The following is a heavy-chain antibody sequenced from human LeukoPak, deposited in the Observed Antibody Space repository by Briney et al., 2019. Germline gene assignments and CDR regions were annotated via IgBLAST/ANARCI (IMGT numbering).Heavy chain of an antibody. CDR3: ARGDHVGYFLDY. V-gene: IGHV3-74*01. J-gene: IGHJ4*02. CDR1: GFTFSGYW. D-gene: IGHD1-26*01. CDR2: IYTDGSRT. Sequence: PGGSLRLSCAASGFTFSGYWMHWVRQAPGKELVWVSRIYTDGSRTNYADSVWGRFTISRDNAKNTLYLQLDSLRAEDTAVYYCARGDHVGYFLDYWGQGTLVTVSS.